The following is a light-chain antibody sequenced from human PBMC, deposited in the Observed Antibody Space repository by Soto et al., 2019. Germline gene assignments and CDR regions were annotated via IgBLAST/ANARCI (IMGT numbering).Light chain of an antibody. CDR1: SSDVGSYNL. V-gene: IGLV2-23*01. Sequence: QSALTQPASVSGSPGQSITISCTGTSSDVGSYNLVSWYQQQPGKAPKLMIYEGSKRPSGVSNRFSSSKSGNTASLTISGLQAEDETDYYCCSYAGSSPWVFGGGTKLTVL. CDR2: EGS. CDR3: CSYAGSSPWV. J-gene: IGLJ3*02.